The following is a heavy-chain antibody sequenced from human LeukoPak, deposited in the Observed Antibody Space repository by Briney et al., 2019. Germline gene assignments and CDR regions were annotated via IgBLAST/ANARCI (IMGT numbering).Heavy chain of an antibody. CDR1: GFTFSSYG. D-gene: IGHD2-2*01. CDR3: ARALALYCSSTSCYFSWFDP. CDR2: IHYDGSNK. V-gene: IGHV3-30*02. Sequence: PGGSLRLSCAASGFTFSSYGMHWVRRAPGKGLEWVTFIHYDGSNKYYADSVKGRFTISRDNSKNTLFLQMNSLRADDTAVYYCARALALYCSSTSCYFSWFDPWGQGTLVTVSS. J-gene: IGHJ5*02.